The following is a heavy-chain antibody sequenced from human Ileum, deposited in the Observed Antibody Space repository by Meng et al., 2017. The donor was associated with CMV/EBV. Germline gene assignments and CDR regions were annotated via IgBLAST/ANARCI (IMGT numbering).Heavy chain of an antibody. D-gene: IGHD3-10*01. CDR2: INPNSGGT. V-gene: IGHV1-2*02. CDR3: ARGRLWFGEFDY. CDR1: GYTFTGYY. Sequence: ASVKVSCKASGYTFTGYYMHWARQAPGQGLEWMGWINPNSGGTNYAQKFQGRVTMTRDTSISTAYMELSRLRSDDTAVYYCARGRLWFGEFDYWGQGTLVTVSS. J-gene: IGHJ4*02.